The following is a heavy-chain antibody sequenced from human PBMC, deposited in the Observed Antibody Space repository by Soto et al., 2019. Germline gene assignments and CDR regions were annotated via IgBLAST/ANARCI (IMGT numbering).Heavy chain of an antibody. CDR1: GGSISRSNW. Sequence: PSETLSLTCAVSGGSISRSNWWSWVRQPPGKGLEWIGEIYHSGSTNYHPSLKSRVTISVDKSKNQFSLKLTSLTAADTAVYYCARSITFDWLFFDNWGQGTLVTVSP. J-gene: IGHJ4*02. CDR2: IYHSGST. D-gene: IGHD3-9*01. V-gene: IGHV4-4*02. CDR3: ARSITFDWLFFDN.